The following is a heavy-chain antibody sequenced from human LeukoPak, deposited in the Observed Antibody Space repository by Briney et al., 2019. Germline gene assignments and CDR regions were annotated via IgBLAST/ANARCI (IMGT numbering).Heavy chain of an antibody. Sequence: PGGSLRLSCAASGFTFSSYAMSWVRQAPGKGLEWVSAISGSGGSTYYADSVKGRFTISRDNSKNTLYLQMNSLRAEDTAVYYCARDMDFWGFEEWLVQRWYFDLWGRGTLVTVSS. CDR1: GFTFSSYA. CDR2: ISGSGGST. D-gene: IGHD6-19*01. CDR3: ARDMDFWGFEEWLVQRWYFDL. V-gene: IGHV3-23*01. J-gene: IGHJ2*01.